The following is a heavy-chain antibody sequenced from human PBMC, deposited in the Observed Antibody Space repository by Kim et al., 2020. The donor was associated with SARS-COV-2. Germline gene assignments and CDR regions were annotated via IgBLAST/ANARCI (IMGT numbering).Heavy chain of an antibody. D-gene: IGHD6-13*01. CDR3: ARRTAGTADYYYYYGMDV. Sequence: GESLKISCKGSGYSFTSYWIGWVRQMPGKGLEWMGIIYPGDSDTRHSPSFQGQVTISADKSISTAYLQWSSLKASDTAMYYCARRTAGTADYYYYYGMDVWGQGTTVTVSS. CDR1: GYSFTSYW. J-gene: IGHJ6*02. CDR2: IYPGDSDT. V-gene: IGHV5-51*01.